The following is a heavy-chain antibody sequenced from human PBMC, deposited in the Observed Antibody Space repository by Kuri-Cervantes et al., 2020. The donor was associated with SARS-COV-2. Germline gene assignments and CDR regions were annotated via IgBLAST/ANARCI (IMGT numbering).Heavy chain of an antibody. J-gene: IGHJ6*03. D-gene: IGHD5-18*01. Sequence: SVNVSCKAPGRTFSSYAISWVRQAPGQGLEWMGGIIPIFGTANYAQKFQGRVTITTDESTSTAYMELSSLRSEDTAVYYCASSIYSYGTYYYYYYYMDVWGKGTTVTSP. CDR1: GRTFSSYA. CDR2: IIPIFGTA. CDR3: ASSIYSYGTYYYYYYYMDV. V-gene: IGHV1-69*05.